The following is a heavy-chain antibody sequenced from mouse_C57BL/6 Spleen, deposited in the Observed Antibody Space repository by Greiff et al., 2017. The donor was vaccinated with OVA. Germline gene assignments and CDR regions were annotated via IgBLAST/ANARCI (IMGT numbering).Heavy chain of an antibody. CDR1: GFTFSDYG. Sequence: DVKLVESGGGLVKPGGSLKLSCAASGFTFSDYGMHWVRQAPEKGLEWVAYISSGSSTIYYADTVKGRFTISRDNAKNTLFLQMTSLRSEDTAMYYCARQGSRYYAMDYWGQGTSVTVSS. CDR3: ARQGSRYYAMDY. D-gene: IGHD3-1*01. V-gene: IGHV5-17*01. CDR2: ISSGSSTI. J-gene: IGHJ4*01.